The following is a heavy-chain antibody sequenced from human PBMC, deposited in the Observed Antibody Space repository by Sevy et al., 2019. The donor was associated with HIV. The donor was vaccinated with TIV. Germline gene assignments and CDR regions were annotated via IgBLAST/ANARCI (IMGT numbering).Heavy chain of an antibody. D-gene: IGHD2-21*02. J-gene: IGHJ4*02. CDR1: GFTFSSYW. CDR3: ARESDQGMVVVTASSFDY. Sequence: GGSLRLSCAASGFTFSSYWMSWVRQAPGKGLEWVANIKQDGSGKYYVDSVKGRFTISRDNAKNSLYLQMNSLRAEDTAVYYCARESDQGMVVVTASSFDYWGQGTLVTVSS. CDR2: IKQDGSGK. V-gene: IGHV3-7*01.